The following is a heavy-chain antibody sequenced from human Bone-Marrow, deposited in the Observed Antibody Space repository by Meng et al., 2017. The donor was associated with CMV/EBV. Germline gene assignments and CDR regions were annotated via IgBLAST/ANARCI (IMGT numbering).Heavy chain of an antibody. J-gene: IGHJ2*01. CDR3: ARSGAPGYWYFDL. D-gene: IGHD3-10*01. CDR1: GGSVSSCSYY. CDR2: IYYSGST. V-gene: IGHV4-61*01. Sequence: VSGGSVSSCSYYWSWIRQPPGKGLEWIGYIYYSGSTNYNPSLKSRVTISVDTSKNQFSLKLSSVTAADTAVYYCARSGAPGYWYFDLWGRGTLVTVSS.